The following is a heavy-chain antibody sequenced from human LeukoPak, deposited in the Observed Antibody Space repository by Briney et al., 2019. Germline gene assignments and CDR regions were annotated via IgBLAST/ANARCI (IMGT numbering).Heavy chain of an antibody. V-gene: IGHV3-23*01. CDR1: GFTFSSYA. CDR3: ARDDYSNPDY. J-gene: IGHJ4*02. D-gene: IGHD4-11*01. CDR2: ISGSGGST. Sequence: GGSLRLPCAASGFTFSSYAMSWVRQAPGKGLEWVSAISGSGGSTYYADSVKGRFTISRDNSKNTLYLQMNSLRAEDTAVYYCARDDYSNPDYWGQGTLVTVSS.